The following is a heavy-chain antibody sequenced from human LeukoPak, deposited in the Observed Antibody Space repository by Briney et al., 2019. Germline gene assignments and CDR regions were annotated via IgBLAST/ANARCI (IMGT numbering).Heavy chain of an antibody. CDR2: ISYDGSNK. CDR3: ARDHTAYYYDSSGYPPWFDP. Sequence: GRSLRLSCAASGFNFSGYAMHWVRQAPGKGLEWVAVISYDGSNKYYADSVKGRFTISRDNSKNTLYLQMNSLRAEDTAVYYCARDHTAYYYDSSGYPPWFDPWGQGTLVTVSS. V-gene: IGHV3-30*04. D-gene: IGHD3-22*01. J-gene: IGHJ5*02. CDR1: GFNFSGYA.